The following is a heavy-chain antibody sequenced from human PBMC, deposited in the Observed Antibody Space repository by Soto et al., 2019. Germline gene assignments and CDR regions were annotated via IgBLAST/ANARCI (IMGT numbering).Heavy chain of an antibody. D-gene: IGHD1-26*01. CDR2: IIPIFGTA. V-gene: IGHV1-69*01. Sequence: QVQLVQSGAEVKKPGSSVKVSCKASGGTFRSYSINWVRQAPGQGLEWMGEIIPIFGTANYAKKFQGRVTITADESTSTAYMELSSLRSEDTAVYYCARDGGRHSGGIDYWGQGTLVTVSS. CDR3: ARDGGRHSGGIDY. CDR1: GGTFRSYS. J-gene: IGHJ4*02.